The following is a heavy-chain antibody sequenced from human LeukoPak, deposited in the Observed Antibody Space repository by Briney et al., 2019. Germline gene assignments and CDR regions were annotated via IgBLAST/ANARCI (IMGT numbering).Heavy chain of an antibody. CDR2: ISSSSSTI. CDR1: RFPYSNFW. D-gene: IGHD6-19*01. J-gene: IGHJ4*02. CDR3: GICVSGWSGDY. Sequence: PGGSLRLLCVASRFPYSNFWTKCARQAPGKGLEWVSHISSSSSTIYYADSVKGRFTISRDNAKNSLYLQMDSLRDEDTAVLYCGICVSGWSGDYWGQGTLVTVSS. V-gene: IGHV3-48*02.